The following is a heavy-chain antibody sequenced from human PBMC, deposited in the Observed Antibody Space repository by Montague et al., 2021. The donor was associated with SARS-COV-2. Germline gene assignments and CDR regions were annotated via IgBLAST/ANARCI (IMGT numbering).Heavy chain of an antibody. CDR2: IYTSGST. CDR1: GGSISSGSYY. Sequence: TLSLTCTVSGGSISSGSYYWNWIWQPAGKGLEWIRRIYTSGSTNYNPSLKSRVTISVDTSKNQFSLKLSSVTAADTAVYYCARESLHLTGYYNDYFDYWGQGTLVTVSS. V-gene: IGHV4-61*02. J-gene: IGHJ4*02. CDR3: ARESLHLTGYYNDYFDY. D-gene: IGHD3-9*01.